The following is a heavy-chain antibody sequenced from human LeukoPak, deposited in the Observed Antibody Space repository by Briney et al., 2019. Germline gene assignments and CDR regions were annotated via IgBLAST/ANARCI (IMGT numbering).Heavy chain of an antibody. D-gene: IGHD3-22*01. Sequence: PGRSLRLSCAASGLTFSSYGMHWVRQAPGKGLEWVAVISYDGSNKYYADSVKGRFTISRDNSKNTLYLQMNSLRAEDTAVYYCAKGRGNYYRPNFDYWGQGTLVTVSS. CDR3: AKGRGNYYRPNFDY. V-gene: IGHV3-30*18. CDR1: GLTFSSYG. CDR2: ISYDGSNK. J-gene: IGHJ4*02.